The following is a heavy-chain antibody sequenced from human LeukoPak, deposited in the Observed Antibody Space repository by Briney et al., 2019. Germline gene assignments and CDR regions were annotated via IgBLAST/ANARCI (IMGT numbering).Heavy chain of an antibody. CDR1: GYTFTSYD. J-gene: IGHJ4*02. CDR2: MNPNSGNT. Sequence: EASVKVSCKASGYTFTSYDINWVRQATGQGLEWMGWMNPNSGNTGYAQKFQGRVTMTRNTSISTAYMELSSLRSEDTAVYYCAKVPIPSSFTVTFTYFDYWGQGTLVTVSS. D-gene: IGHD4-17*01. V-gene: IGHV1-8*01. CDR3: AKVPIPSSFTVTFTYFDY.